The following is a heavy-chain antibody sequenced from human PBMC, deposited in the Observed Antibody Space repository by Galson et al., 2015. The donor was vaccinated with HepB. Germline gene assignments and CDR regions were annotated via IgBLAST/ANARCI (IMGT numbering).Heavy chain of an antibody. CDR3: ARHGGGMVVAAFNWFDP. CDR2: IDPSDSYT. Sequence: SGAEVKKPGESLRISCKGSGYSFTSYWISWVRQMPGKGLEWMGRIDPSDSYTNYSPSFQGHVTISADKSISTAYLQWSSLKASDTAMYYCARHGGGMVVAAFNWFDPWGQGTLVTVSS. V-gene: IGHV5-10-1*01. D-gene: IGHD2-15*01. CDR1: GYSFTSYW. J-gene: IGHJ5*02.